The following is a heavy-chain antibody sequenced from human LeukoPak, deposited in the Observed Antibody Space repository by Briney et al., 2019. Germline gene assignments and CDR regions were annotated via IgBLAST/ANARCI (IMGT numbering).Heavy chain of an antibody. V-gene: IGHV1-18*01. J-gene: IGHJ4*02. Sequence: ASVKVSCKASGYTFTSYGISWVRPAPGQGLEWMGWISAYNGNTNYAQKLQGRVTKTTDTSTSTAYRELRSLRSDDTAVYYCAGESAPSAPPNFVEFPEPSELAYWGQGPLVPVS. CDR2: ISAYNGNT. CDR3: AGESAPSAPPNFVEFPEPSELAY. D-gene: IGHD2/OR15-2a*01. CDR1: GYTFTSYG.